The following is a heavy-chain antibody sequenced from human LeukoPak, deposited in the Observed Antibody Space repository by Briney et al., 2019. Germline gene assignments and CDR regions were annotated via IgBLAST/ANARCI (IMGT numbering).Heavy chain of an antibody. CDR3: ARDPSGYCSSTSCYRDRVFDY. Sequence: ASVKVSCKASQYTFTDYAVHWVRQASGQRLEWMGWINAGNGKTKYSQSFQGRVTITRDTSATTAYMELSSLRSEDTAVYYCARDPSGYCSSTSCYRDRVFDYWGQGTLVTVSS. CDR1: QYTFTDYA. CDR2: INAGNGKT. J-gene: IGHJ4*02. D-gene: IGHD2-2*01. V-gene: IGHV1-3*01.